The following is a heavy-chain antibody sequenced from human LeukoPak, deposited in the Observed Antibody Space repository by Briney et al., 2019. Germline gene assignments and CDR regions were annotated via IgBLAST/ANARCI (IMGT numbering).Heavy chain of an antibody. CDR2: IHTSGST. V-gene: IGHV4-4*07. J-gene: IGHJ4*02. Sequence: PSETLSLTCTVSGGSISSYYWSWIRQPAGKGLEWIGRIHTSGSTNYSPSLKSRVTISVDTSKNQFSLKLSSVTAADTAVYYCARQDSSGWSPYFDYWGQGTLVTVSS. D-gene: IGHD6-19*01. CDR1: GGSISSYY. CDR3: ARQDSSGWSPYFDY.